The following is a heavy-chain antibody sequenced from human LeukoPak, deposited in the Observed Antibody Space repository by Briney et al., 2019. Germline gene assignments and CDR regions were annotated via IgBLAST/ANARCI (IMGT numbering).Heavy chain of an antibody. J-gene: IGHJ6*03. D-gene: IGHD3-10*01. CDR1: GVSISSSNSY. V-gene: IGHV4-39*07. CDR3: ARSKAFTYYYGSGDYYYMDV. Sequence: SETLSLTCAVSGVSISSSNSYWGWIRQPPGKGLEWIGEIYHSGSTNYNPSLKSRVTISVDKSKNQFSLKLSSVTAADTAVYYCARSKAFTYYYGSGDYYYMDVWGKGTTVTVSS. CDR2: IYHSGST.